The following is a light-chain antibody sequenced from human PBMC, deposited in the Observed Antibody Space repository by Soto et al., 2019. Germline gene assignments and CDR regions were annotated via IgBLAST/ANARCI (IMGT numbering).Light chain of an antibody. CDR2: DAS. J-gene: IGKJ4*01. CDR1: QSITKY. V-gene: IGKV3-11*01. CDR3: QQRTIRPHT. Sequence: DIVLTQSPATLSLSPGERATLSCRASQSITKYLSWYQQKPGQAPRLLIYDASNRATGIPARFSGSGSGTDYTLTISSLEPEDFAVYYCQQRTIRPHTFGGGTKVEIK.